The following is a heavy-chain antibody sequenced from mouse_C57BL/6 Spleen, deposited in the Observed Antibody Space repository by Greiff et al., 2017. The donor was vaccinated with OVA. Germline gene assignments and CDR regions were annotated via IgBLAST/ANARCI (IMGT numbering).Heavy chain of an antibody. J-gene: IGHJ3*01. CDR2: IYPGSGST. Sequence: QVHVKQPGAELVKPGASVKMSCKASGYTFTSYWITWVKQRPGQGLEWIGDIYPGSGSTNYNEKFKSKATLTVDTSSSTAYMQLSSLTSEDSAVYYCARGILSEGFAYWGQGTLVTVSA. V-gene: IGHV1-55*01. CDR3: ARGILSEGFAY. CDR1: GYTFTSYW. D-gene: IGHD6-2*01.